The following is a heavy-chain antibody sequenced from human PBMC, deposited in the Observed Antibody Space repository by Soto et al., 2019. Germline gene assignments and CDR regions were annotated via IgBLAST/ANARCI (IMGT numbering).Heavy chain of an antibody. V-gene: IGHV3-33*01. Sequence: HPGGSLRLSCAASGFTFSSYGMHWVRQAPGKGLEWVAVIWYDGSNKYYADSVKGRFTISRDNSKNTLYLQMNSLRAEDTAVYYCARVLNYYDSSGYSDAFDIWGQGTMVTVSS. D-gene: IGHD3-22*01. CDR1: GFTFSSYG. CDR2: IWYDGSNK. CDR3: ARVLNYYDSSGYSDAFDI. J-gene: IGHJ3*02.